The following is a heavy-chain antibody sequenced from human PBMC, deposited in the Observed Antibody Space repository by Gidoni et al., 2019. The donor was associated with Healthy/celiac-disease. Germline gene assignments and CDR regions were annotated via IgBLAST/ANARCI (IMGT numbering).Heavy chain of an antibody. J-gene: IGHJ3*02. CDR3: ARRGSAAYDAFDI. V-gene: IGHV3-21*01. D-gene: IGHD6-25*01. CDR1: GFTFSSYS. Sequence: EVQLVESGGGLVKPGGSLRLSCAASGFTFSSYSMNWVRQAPGKGLEWVSSISSSSSYIYYADSVKGRFTISRDNAKSSLYLQMNSLRAEDTAVYYCARRGSAAYDAFDIWGQGTMVTVSS. CDR2: ISSSSSYI.